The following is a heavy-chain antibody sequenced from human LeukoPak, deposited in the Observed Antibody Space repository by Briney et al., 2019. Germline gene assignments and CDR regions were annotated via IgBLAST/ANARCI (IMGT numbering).Heavy chain of an antibody. V-gene: IGHV1-24*01. J-gene: IGHJ4*02. CDR3: AVQRSGGYSYGYDY. CDR1: GYTLTELS. Sequence: ASVKVSRKVSGYTLTELSMHWERQAPGKGLEWMGGFDPEDGETIYAQKFQGRVTMTEDTSTDTAYMELSSLRSEDTAVYYCAVQRSGGYSYGYDYWGQGTLVTVSS. D-gene: IGHD5-18*01. CDR2: FDPEDGET.